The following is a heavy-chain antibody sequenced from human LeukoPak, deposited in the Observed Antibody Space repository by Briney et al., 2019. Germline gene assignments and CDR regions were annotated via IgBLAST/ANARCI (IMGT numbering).Heavy chain of an antibody. J-gene: IGHJ5*02. CDR2: ISGSGGST. CDR3: AKDRHAPGRYCSSTICFPFDP. Sequence: PGGSLRLSCAASGFTFSSYGMSWVRQAPGKGLEWVSAISGSGGSTYYADSVKGRFTISRDNSKNTLYLQMNSLRAEDTAVYYCAKDRHAPGRYCSSTICFPFDPWGQGTLVTVSS. D-gene: IGHD2-2*01. CDR1: GFTFSSYG. V-gene: IGHV3-23*01.